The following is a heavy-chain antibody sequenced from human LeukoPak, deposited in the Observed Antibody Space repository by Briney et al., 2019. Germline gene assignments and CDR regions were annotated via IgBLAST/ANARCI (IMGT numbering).Heavy chain of an antibody. CDR2: VDPEDGEI. J-gene: IGHJ4*02. Sequence: ATVNLCCSASASSFTFNYIDWELQPPGPGLERMGRVDPEDGEIKYAEKFQCRVTITADTSTDTAYMELSSLRSEDSAVYYCATIRVGASQIFDYWGQGTLVTVSS. V-gene: IGHV1-69-2*01. CDR1: ASSFTFNY. CDR3: ATIRVGASQIFDY. D-gene: IGHD1-26*01.